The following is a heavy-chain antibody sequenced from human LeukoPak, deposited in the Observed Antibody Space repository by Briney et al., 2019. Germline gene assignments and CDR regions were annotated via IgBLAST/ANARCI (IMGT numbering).Heavy chain of an antibody. CDR2: INWNGGST. J-gene: IGHJ4*02. V-gene: IGHV3-9*01. Sequence: GRSLRLSCAASGFTFDDYAMHWVRQAPGKGLEWVSGINWNGGSTGYADSVKGRFTISRDNAKNSLYLQMNSLRAEDTALYYCARGARGVSGYYFDFWGQGTLVTVSS. CDR3: ARGARGVSGYYFDF. CDR1: GFTFDDYA. D-gene: IGHD3-10*01.